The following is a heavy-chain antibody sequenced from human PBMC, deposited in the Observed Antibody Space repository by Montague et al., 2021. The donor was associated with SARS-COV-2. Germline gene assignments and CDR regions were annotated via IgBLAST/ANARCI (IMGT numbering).Heavy chain of an antibody. V-gene: IGHV4-31*11. CDR1: GGSFSNYY. CDR2: IYYSGST. D-gene: IGHD6-13*01. Sequence: TLSLTCAVYGGSFSNYYWSWTRQHPGKGLEWIGYIYYSGSTYYNPSLKSRVTISVDTSKNQFSLKLSSVTAADTAVYYCARDVGWYSSSWFDYWGQGTLVTVSS. J-gene: IGHJ4*02. CDR3: ARDVGWYSSSWFDY.